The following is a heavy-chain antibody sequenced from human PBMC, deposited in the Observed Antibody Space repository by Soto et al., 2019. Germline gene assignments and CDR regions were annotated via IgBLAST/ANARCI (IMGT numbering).Heavy chain of an antibody. CDR1: GGSISSSSYY. Sequence: SETLSLTCTVSGGSISSSSYYWGWIRQPPGKGLEWIGSIYYSGSTSYNPSLKSRVTISVDTSKNQFSLKLSSVTAADTAVYYCARQKLTIFGVVIAHYYYYYGMDVWGQGTTVTVSS. J-gene: IGHJ6*02. CDR3: ARQKLTIFGVVIAHYYYYYGMDV. V-gene: IGHV4-39*01. CDR2: IYYSGST. D-gene: IGHD3-3*01.